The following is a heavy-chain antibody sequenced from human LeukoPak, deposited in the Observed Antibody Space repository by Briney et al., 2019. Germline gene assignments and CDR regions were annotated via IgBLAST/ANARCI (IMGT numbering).Heavy chain of an antibody. V-gene: IGHV4-39*07. D-gene: IGHD1-1*01. CDR1: GGSISSRSYY. CDR2: IYYSGST. J-gene: IGHJ4*02. CDR3: GGAIGGTGAYRY. Sequence: SETLSLTCTVSGGSISSRSYYWGRIRQPPGKGLEWIGSIYYSGSTYYNPSLKSRVTISVDTSKNQFSLKLSSVPAADTAVYYCGGAIGGTGAYRYWGQGTLVTVSS.